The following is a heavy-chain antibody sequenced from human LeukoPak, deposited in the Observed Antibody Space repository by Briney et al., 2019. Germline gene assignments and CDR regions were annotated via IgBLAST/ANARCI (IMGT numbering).Heavy chain of an antibody. CDR1: AFTFSTYS. CDR2: ITSSSSAM. CDR3: ARTKAAAAYAMDV. J-gene: IGHJ6*02. D-gene: IGHD6-13*01. V-gene: IGHV3-48*04. Sequence: GGSLRLSCAASAFTFSTYSMNWVRQAPGKGLEWVSYITSSSSAMYYADSVKGRFTISRDNAKNSLFLHLNALRAEDTAVYYCARTKAAAAYAMDVWGQGTTVTVSS.